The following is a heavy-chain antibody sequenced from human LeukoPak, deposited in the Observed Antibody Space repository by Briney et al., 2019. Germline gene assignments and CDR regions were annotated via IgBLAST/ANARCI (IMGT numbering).Heavy chain of an antibody. D-gene: IGHD3-10*01. CDR2: IYSDGST. CDR1: GFIVSGDF. V-gene: IGHV3-53*01. CDR3: ARERGRGGDSPWFDY. J-gene: IGHJ4*02. Sequence: GGSLRLSCAASGFIVSGDFMSWVRQAPGKGLEWVSVIYSDGSTYYADSVKGRFTISRDNSKNTLDLQMTGLRAEDTAVYYCARERGRGGDSPWFDYWGQGTLVNVSS.